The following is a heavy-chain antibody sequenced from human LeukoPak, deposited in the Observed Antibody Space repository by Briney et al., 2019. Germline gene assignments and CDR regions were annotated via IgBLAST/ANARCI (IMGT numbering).Heavy chain of an antibody. J-gene: IGHJ6*03. CDR1: GFTFSSYE. Sequence: SGGSLRLSCAASGFTFSSYEMNWVRQAPGKGLEWVSYISSSGSTIYYADSVKGRFTIPRDNAKNSLYLQMNSLRAEDTAVCYCARLGGGSYYKIYYYYMDIWGKGTTVTISS. D-gene: IGHD1-26*01. CDR3: ARLGGGSYYKIYYYYMDI. CDR2: ISSSGSTI. V-gene: IGHV3-48*03.